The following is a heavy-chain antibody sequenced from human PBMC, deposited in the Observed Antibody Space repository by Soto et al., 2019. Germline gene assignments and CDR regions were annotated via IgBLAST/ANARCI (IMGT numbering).Heavy chain of an antibody. Sequence: QLQLQESGPGLVKPSETLSLTCTVSGGSISSSSYYWGWIRQPPGKGLEWIGSIYYSGSTYYNPSLKSRVTISVDTSKNQFSLKLSSVTAADTAVYYCARHRGYSGYDRVSPNWFDPWGQGTLVTVSS. CDR2: IYYSGST. V-gene: IGHV4-39*01. CDR3: ARHRGYSGYDRVSPNWFDP. CDR1: GGSISSSSYY. D-gene: IGHD5-12*01. J-gene: IGHJ5*02.